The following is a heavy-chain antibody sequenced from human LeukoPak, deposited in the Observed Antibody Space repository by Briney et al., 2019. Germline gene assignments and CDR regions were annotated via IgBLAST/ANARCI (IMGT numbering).Heavy chain of an antibody. J-gene: IGHJ5*02. CDR2: ISISGHTK. V-gene: IGHV3-48*03. Sequence: GGSLRLSCAASGFDLHTYEMNWVRQAPGKGLEWIADISISGHTKNYADSVKGRFTISRDSARTSLYLQMNSLRVEDTGVYFCARGDPHADLWGQGTLVTVSS. CDR3: ARGDPHADL. CDR1: GFDLHTYE.